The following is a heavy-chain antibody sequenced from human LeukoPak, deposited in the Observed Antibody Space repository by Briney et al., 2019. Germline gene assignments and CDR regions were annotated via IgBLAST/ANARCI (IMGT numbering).Heavy chain of an antibody. V-gene: IGHV4-38-2*02. Sequence: SETLSLTCTVSGYSISSGYYWGWIRQPPGKGLEWIGSIYYSGSTYYNPSLKSRVTISVDTSKNQFSLKLSSVTAADTAVYYCARENCSGGSCYLDYYYYYMDVWGKGTTVTVSS. CDR3: ARENCSGGSCYLDYYYYYMDV. J-gene: IGHJ6*03. D-gene: IGHD2-15*01. CDR1: GYSISSGYY. CDR2: IYYSGST.